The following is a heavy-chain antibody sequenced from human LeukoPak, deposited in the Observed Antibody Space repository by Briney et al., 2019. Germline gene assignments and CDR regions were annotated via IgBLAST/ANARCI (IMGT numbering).Heavy chain of an antibody. J-gene: IGHJ4*02. CDR1: GGSISSGGYY. CDR2: IYYSGST. D-gene: IGHD6-19*01. CDR3: ARTRSSGWYGLDY. V-gene: IGHV4-61*08. Sequence: PSETLSLTCTVSGGSISSGGYYWSWIRQPPGKGLEWIGYIYYSGSTNYNPSLKSRVTISVDTSKNQFSLKLSSVTAADTAVYYCARTRSSGWYGLDYWGQGTLVTVSS.